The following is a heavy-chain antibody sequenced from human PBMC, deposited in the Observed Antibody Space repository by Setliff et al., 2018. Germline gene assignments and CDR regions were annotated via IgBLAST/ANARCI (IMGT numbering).Heavy chain of an antibody. CDR1: GGSISSSSNS. Sequence: SETLSLTCTVSGGSISSSSNSWGWIRQPPGKGLEWIGSIYYSGSTYYNPSLKSRVTISVDTSKNQFSLKLSSVTAADTAVYYCASVVEDYYDSSGYFLPSYYFDYCGQGTLVTVSS. D-gene: IGHD3-22*01. CDR2: IYYSGST. CDR3: ASVVEDYYDSSGYFLPSYYFDY. J-gene: IGHJ4*02. V-gene: IGHV4-39*07.